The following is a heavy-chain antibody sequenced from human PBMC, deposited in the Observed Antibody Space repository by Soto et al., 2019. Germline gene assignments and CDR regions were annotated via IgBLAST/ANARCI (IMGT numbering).Heavy chain of an antibody. CDR2: ISWNSGSI. J-gene: IGHJ4*02. D-gene: IGHD6-13*01. CDR3: AKGSSSRPDY. Sequence: EVQLVESGGGLVQPGRSLRLSCAASGFTFDDYAMHWVRQAPGKGLEWVSGISWNSGSIGYADSVKGRFIISRDNAKNSLYLQMNSLRAEDTALYYCAKGSSSRPDYWGQGTLVTVSS. CDR1: GFTFDDYA. V-gene: IGHV3-9*01.